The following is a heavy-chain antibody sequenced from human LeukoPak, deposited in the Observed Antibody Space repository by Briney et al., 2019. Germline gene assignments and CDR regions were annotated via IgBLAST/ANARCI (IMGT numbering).Heavy chain of an antibody. J-gene: IGHJ4*02. CDR1: GGSISSSSYY. Sequence: SETLSLTCTVSGGSISSSSYYWVWIRQPPGKGLEWIGSIYYSGSTYYNPSLKSRLTISIDTSKNQFSLKLNSVTPEDTAVYYCARDTGVRPRVAHFDFWGQGTLVTVSS. CDR3: ARDTGVRPRVAHFDF. V-gene: IGHV4-39*02. D-gene: IGHD1-14*01. CDR2: IYYSGST.